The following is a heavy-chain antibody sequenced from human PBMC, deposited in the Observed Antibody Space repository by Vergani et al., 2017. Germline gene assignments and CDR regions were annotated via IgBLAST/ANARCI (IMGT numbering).Heavy chain of an antibody. CDR2: IYYSENK. D-gene: IGHD3-22*01. V-gene: IGHV4-39*01. J-gene: IGHJ5*02. Sequence: QVQLQESGPGLVKPSQTLSLTCTVSGGSISSGGYYWSWIRQHPGKGLEWIGSIYYSENKFYNPSLESRVTLSIDTTKNQFSLKLKSVTAADTAVYYCARCFRDEGMIYGGTVENWFDPWGQGTLVTVSS. CDR1: GGSISSGGYY. CDR3: ARCFRDEGMIYGGTVENWFDP.